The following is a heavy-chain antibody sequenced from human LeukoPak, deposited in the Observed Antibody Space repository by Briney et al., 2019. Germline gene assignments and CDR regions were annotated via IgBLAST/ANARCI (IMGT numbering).Heavy chain of an antibody. V-gene: IGHV1-2*02. CDR2: INPNSGGT. CDR1: GYTFTGYY. CDR3: ARVNFVGYYFDY. J-gene: IGHJ4*02. D-gene: IGHD1-26*01. Sequence: ASVKVSCKASGYTFTGYYMHWVRQAPGRGLEWMGWINPNSGGTNYAQKFQGRVTMTRDTSISTAYMELRSLRSDDTAVYYCARVNFVGYYFDYWGQGTLVTVSS.